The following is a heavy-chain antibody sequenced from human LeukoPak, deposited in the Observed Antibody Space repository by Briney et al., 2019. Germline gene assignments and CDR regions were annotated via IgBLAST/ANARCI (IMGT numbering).Heavy chain of an antibody. CDR3: ASWGAGGNS. D-gene: IGHD3-16*01. V-gene: IGHV3-7*01. CDR2: INPDGSGK. CDR1: GFTLSTYW. J-gene: IGHJ4*02. Sequence: GGSLRLSCEASGFTLSTYWMNWVRQVPGKGLDWVANINPDGSGKRYVDSVKGRFTIARDNADNSLSLQMNGLRAEDTAVYYCASWGAGGNSWGQGTLVTVSS.